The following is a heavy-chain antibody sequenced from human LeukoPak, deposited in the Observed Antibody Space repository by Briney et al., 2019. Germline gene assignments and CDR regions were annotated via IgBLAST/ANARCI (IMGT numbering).Heavy chain of an antibody. J-gene: IGHJ4*02. CDR1: GYTFTSYY. D-gene: IGHD3-22*01. CDR2: MNPNSGNT. CDR3: ARAVFGYYYDSSGRDFDY. V-gene: IGHV1-8*02. Sequence: ASVKVSCKASGYTFTSYYMHWVRQATGQGLEWMGWMNPNSGNTGYAQKFQGRVTMTRNTSISTAYMELSSLRSEDTAVYYCARAVFGYYYDSSGRDFDYWGQGTLVTVSS.